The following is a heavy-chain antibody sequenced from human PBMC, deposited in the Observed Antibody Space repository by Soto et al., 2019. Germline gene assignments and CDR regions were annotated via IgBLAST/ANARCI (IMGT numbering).Heavy chain of an antibody. Sequence: QVQLVESGGGVVQPGRSLRLSCAASGFTFSSYAMHWVRQAPGKGLEWVAVISYDGSNKYYADSVKGRFTISRDNSKNTLYLQMNSLRAEDTAVYYCARAPPEGDFIIDYWGQGTLVTVSS. CDR2: ISYDGSNK. J-gene: IGHJ4*02. CDR3: ARAPPEGDFIIDY. V-gene: IGHV3-30-3*01. D-gene: IGHD2-21*02. CDR1: GFTFSSYA.